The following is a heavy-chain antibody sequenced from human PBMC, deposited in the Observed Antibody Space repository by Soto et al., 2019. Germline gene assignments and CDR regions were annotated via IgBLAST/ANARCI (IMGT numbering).Heavy chain of an antibody. CDR1: GYTFASYL. CDR2: INPNGGST. V-gene: IGHV1-46*03. CDR3: YIGSGPQLDY. J-gene: IGHJ4*02. D-gene: IGHD6-19*01. Sequence: QVQLVQSGAEVKKPGASVKVSCKASGYTFASYLIHWMRQAPGQGLEWMGIINPNGGSTNYARKFKGRVTMTRDTSTSTVDMELSSLRSEDTAMYYSYIGSGPQLDYWGQGTLVTVSS.